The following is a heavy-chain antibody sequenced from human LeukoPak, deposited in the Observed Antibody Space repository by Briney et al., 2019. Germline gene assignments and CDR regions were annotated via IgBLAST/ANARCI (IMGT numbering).Heavy chain of an antibody. D-gene: IGHD2-15*01. V-gene: IGHV4-59*01. J-gene: IGHJ5*02. CDR1: GGSISSYY. CDR3: ARARCSGGSCYSQVGWFDP. CDR2: IYYSGST. Sequence: SETLSLTCTVSGGSISSYYWSWIRQPPGKGLEWIGYIYYSGSTNYNPSLKSRVTISVDTSKNQFSLKLSSGTAADTAVYYCARARCSGGSCYSQVGWFDPWGQGTLVTVSS.